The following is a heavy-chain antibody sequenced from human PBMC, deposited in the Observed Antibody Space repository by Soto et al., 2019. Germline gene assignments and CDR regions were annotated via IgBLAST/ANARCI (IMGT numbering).Heavy chain of an antibody. V-gene: IGHV3-23*01. CDR2: ISGSGGST. CDR3: AKDLDIAAAGTDDY. J-gene: IGHJ4*02. Sequence: GKGLEWVSAISGSGGSTYYADSVKGRFTISRDNSKNTLYLQMNSPRAEDTAVYYCAKDLDIAAAGTDDYWGRGTL. D-gene: IGHD6-13*01.